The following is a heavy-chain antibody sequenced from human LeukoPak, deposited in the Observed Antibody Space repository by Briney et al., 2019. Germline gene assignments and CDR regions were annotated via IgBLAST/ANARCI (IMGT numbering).Heavy chain of an antibody. CDR3: AKEGARRSFDY. D-gene: IGHD1-26*01. CDR1: GFTFSSYG. J-gene: IGHJ4*02. V-gene: IGHV3-30*18. CDR2: ISYDGSNQ. Sequence: GGSLRLSCAASGFTFSSYGMHWVRQAPGKGLEWVAVISYDGSNQSYADSVKGRFTISRDNSKNTLYLQMNSLRAEDTAVYYCAKEGARRSFDYWGQGTLVTVSS.